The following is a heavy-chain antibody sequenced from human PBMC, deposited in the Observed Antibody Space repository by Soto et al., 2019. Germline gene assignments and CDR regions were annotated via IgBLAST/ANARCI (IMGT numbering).Heavy chain of an antibody. D-gene: IGHD4-4*01. Sequence: GGSLRLSCAASGFTFSSYSMNWVRQAPGKGLEWVSSISSSSSYIYYADSVKGRFTISRDNAKNSLYLQMNSLRAEDTAVYYCARGSNSNYGYYYYGMDVWGQGTTVTVSS. V-gene: IGHV3-21*01. CDR1: GFTFSSYS. CDR2: ISSSSSYI. CDR3: ARGSNSNYGYYYYGMDV. J-gene: IGHJ6*02.